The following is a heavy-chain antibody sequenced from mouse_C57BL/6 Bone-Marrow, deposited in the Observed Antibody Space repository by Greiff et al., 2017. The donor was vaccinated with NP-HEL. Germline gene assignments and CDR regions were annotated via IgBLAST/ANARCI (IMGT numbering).Heavy chain of an antibody. CDR1: GFTFTDYY. CDR2: IRNKANGYTT. J-gene: IGHJ2*01. Sequence: DVKLVESGGGLVQPGGSLSLSCAASGFTFTDYYMSWVRQPPGKALEWLGFIRNKANGYTTEYSASVKGRFTISRDNSQSILYLQMNALRAEDSATYYCARYKGYDYDVDYWGQGTTLTVSS. D-gene: IGHD2-4*01. CDR3: ARYKGYDYDVDY. V-gene: IGHV7-3*01.